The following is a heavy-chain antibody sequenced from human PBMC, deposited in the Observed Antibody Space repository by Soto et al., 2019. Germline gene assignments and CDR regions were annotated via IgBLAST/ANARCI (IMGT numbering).Heavy chain of an antibody. D-gene: IGHD3-10*01. V-gene: IGHV3-23*01. Sequence: EVQLLESGGGLVQPGGSLSLSCAASGFTFSSYAMSWVRQTPGKGLEWVAGISGRGGATYYADSVKGRLTISRYNSNNTLYLQMNLLRAEDTAVYYCAKDLAPPVRSHYPYWYFDVWGRGTLVTVSS. CDR2: ISGRGGAT. CDR1: GFTFSSYA. CDR3: AKDLAPPVRSHYPYWYFDV. J-gene: IGHJ2*01.